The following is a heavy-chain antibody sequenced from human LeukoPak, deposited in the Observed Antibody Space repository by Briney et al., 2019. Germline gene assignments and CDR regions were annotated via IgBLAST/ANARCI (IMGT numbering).Heavy chain of an antibody. V-gene: IGHV4-34*01. D-gene: IGHD2-2*01. CDR3: RRLDCSSTSCYAPLDY. J-gene: IGHJ4*02. CDR2: INHSRST. Sequence: PSETLSLTCAVYGGSFSGYYWSWIRQPPGKGLEWIGEINHSRSTNYNPSLKSRVTISVDTSKNQFSLKLSSVTAADTAVYYCRRLDCSSTSCYAPLDYWGQGTLVTVSS. CDR1: GGSFSGYY.